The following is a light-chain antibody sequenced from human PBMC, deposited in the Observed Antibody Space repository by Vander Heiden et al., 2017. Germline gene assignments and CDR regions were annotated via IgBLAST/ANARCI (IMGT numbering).Light chain of an antibody. Sequence: QSALTQPASVSWSPGQSITISCTGSSSDVGGYNYVSWYQQHPGKAPKLMIFDVSNRPSGVSNRFSGSKSGNTASLTISGLQTEDEADYYCSSYTGSITWVFGGGTKVTVL. V-gene: IGLV2-14*03. CDR2: DVS. CDR1: SSDVGGYNY. J-gene: IGLJ3*02. CDR3: SSYTGSITWV.